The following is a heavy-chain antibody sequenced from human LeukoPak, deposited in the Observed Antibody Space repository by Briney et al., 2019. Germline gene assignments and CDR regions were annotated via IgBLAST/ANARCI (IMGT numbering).Heavy chain of an antibody. Sequence: PSETLSLTCTVSGGSVSSGSYYWSWIRQPPGKGLEWIGYIYYSGSTNYNPSPKSRVTISVDTSKNQFSLKLSSVTAADTAVYYCARGLYSSSWYPLPYDYWGQGTLVTVSS. CDR1: GGSVSSGSYY. CDR2: IYYSGST. CDR3: ARGLYSSSWYPLPYDY. J-gene: IGHJ4*02. D-gene: IGHD6-13*01. V-gene: IGHV4-61*01.